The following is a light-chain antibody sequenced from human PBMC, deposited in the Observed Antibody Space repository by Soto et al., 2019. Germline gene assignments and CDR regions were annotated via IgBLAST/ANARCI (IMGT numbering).Light chain of an antibody. CDR3: SSYAGSNTYVV. Sequence: QSVLTQPPSASGSPGQSVTISCTGTSSDVGGYNYVSWYQQNPGKAPKLLIYGVSKRPSGVPDRFSGSKSGNTASLTVSGLQAEDEADYYCSSYAGSNTYVVFGGGTKLTVL. CDR2: GVS. CDR1: SSDVGGYNY. J-gene: IGLJ2*01. V-gene: IGLV2-8*01.